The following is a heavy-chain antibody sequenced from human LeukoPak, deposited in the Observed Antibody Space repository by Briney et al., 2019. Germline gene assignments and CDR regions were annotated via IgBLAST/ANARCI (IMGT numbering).Heavy chain of an antibody. J-gene: IGHJ6*02. V-gene: IGHV4-4*09. CDR3: ARLSLGYCSNTSCPMNYHYGMDV. Sequence: SETLSLTCTVSGGSISTYYWSWIRQPPGKGLVWIGYIYTSGSTNYNPSLKSRVTISVDTSKNQFSLKLSSVTAADTAVYYCARLSLGYCSNTSCPMNYHYGMDVWGQGTTVTVSS. CDR2: IYTSGST. D-gene: IGHD2-2*01. CDR1: GGSISTYY.